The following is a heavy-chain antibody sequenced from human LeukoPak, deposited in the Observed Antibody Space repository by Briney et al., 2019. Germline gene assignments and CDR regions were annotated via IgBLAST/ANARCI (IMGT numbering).Heavy chain of an antibody. CDR1: GYTFSSYG. Sequence: ASVKVSCKASGYTFSSYGISWVRQAPGQGLEWMVWVSVYNGNTNNIQKLQGRVTMTRDTSTNTAYMELRSLRSDDTAVYYCARDAYTSGADYWGQGTLVTVSS. CDR3: ARDAYTSGADY. CDR2: VSVYNGNT. D-gene: IGHD3-16*01. V-gene: IGHV1-18*01. J-gene: IGHJ4*02.